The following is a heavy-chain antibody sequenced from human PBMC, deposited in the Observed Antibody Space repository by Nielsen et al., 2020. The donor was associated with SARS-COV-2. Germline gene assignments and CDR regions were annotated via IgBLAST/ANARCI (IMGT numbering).Heavy chain of an antibody. J-gene: IGHJ4*02. CDR2: IGSDESIT. CDR3: AREMGGSSRHFDY. Sequence: GESLKISCTASGFALSAYGMDWVRQVPGKGLVWVSRIGSDESITNYVDSVKGRFTISRDNAKNTLYLQMNSLRAEDTAVYYCAREMGGSSRHFDYWGQGTLVTVSS. CDR1: GFALSAYG. D-gene: IGHD6-13*01. V-gene: IGHV3-74*01.